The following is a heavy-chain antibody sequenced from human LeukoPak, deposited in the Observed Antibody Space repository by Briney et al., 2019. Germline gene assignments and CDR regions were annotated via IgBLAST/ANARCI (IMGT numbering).Heavy chain of an antibody. CDR1: GFTFSSYW. V-gene: IGHV3-74*01. J-gene: IGHJ4*02. D-gene: IGHD1-26*01. CDR3: ARGQWELLGPDY. CDR2: INSDGSST. Sequence: GGSLRLSCAASGFTFSSYWMHWVRHAPGKGLVWVSRINSDGSSTSYADSVKGRFTISRDNAKNTLYLQMNSLRAEDTAVYYCARGQWELLGPDYWGQGTLVTVSS.